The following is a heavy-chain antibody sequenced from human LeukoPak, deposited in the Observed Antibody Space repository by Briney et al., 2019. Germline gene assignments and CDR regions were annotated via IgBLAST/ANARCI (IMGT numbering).Heavy chain of an antibody. V-gene: IGHV3-21*01. Sequence: GGSLRLSCAASGFTFSSYSMNWVRQAPGKGLEWVSSISSSSSYIYYADSVKGRFTSSRDNAKNSLYLQMNSLRAEDTAVYYCARGRSCSGGSCYYYYYYGMDVWGQGTTVTVSS. CDR2: ISSSSSYI. CDR3: ARGRSCSGGSCYYYYYYGMDV. CDR1: GFTFSSYS. D-gene: IGHD2-15*01. J-gene: IGHJ6*02.